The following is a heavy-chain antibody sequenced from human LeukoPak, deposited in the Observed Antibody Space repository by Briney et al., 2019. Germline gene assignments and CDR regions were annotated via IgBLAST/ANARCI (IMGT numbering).Heavy chain of an antibody. Sequence: GGSLRLSCAASGFTFGNFWMSWVRQAPGRGLRWVASMKGDGSHIYYVDSVKGRFTISRDNARNSLYLQMNSLRAEDTAVYYCAKSAGDYDILTGLYYYYYYYMDVWGKGTTVTISS. D-gene: IGHD3-9*01. CDR2: MKGDGSHI. CDR1: GFTFGNFW. V-gene: IGHV3-7*03. CDR3: AKSAGDYDILTGLYYYYYYYMDV. J-gene: IGHJ6*03.